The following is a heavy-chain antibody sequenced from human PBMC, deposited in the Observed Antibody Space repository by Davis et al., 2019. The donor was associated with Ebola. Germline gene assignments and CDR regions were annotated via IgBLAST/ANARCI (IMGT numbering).Heavy chain of an antibody. D-gene: IGHD6-19*01. V-gene: IGHV5-51*01. CDR1: GYSFTSYW. CDR3: ARQGIAVALWFDP. CDR2: IYPGDSYT. Sequence: GESLKISCKGSGYSFTSYWIGWVRQMPGKGLEWMGIIYPGDSYTNYSPSFQGHVTISADKSISTAYLQWSSLKASDTAMYYCARQGIAVALWFDPWGQGTLVTVSS. J-gene: IGHJ5*02.